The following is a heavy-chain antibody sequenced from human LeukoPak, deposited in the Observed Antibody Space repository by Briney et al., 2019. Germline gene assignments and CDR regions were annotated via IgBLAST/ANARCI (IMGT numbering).Heavy chain of an antibody. V-gene: IGHV1-2*02. CDR2: INPNSGVT. Sequence: ASVKVSCKASGYTFIGYWIHWVRQAPGQGLEWMGWINPNSGVTKHAQKFQGRVTMTRDTSISTAYMEVTRLTSDDTAVYYCAREEAEQGSYDRFGFDSWGQGTLVTVSS. D-gene: IGHD3-10*01. CDR1: GYTFIGYW. CDR3: AREEAEQGSYDRFGFDS. J-gene: IGHJ4*02.